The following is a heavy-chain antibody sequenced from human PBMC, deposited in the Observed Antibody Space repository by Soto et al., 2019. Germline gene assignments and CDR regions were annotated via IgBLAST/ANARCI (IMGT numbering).Heavy chain of an antibody. Sequence: EVQLVESGGGLVQPGGSLRLSCAASGFTFSSYWMHWVRQAPGKGLVWVSRINSDGSSTSYADSVKGRFTISRDNAKNTLYLQMNSLRAEDTAVYYCARSFGELSWGSYWYFDLWGCGTLVTVSS. CDR1: GFTFSSYW. V-gene: IGHV3-74*01. CDR2: INSDGSST. D-gene: IGHD3-10*01. J-gene: IGHJ2*01. CDR3: ARSFGELSWGSYWYFDL.